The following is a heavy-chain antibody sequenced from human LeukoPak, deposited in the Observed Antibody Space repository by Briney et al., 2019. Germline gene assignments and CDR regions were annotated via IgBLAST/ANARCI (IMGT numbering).Heavy chain of an antibody. CDR2: IYYSGST. J-gene: IGHJ6*02. D-gene: IGHD2-2*01. Sequence: PSETLSLTCTVSGGSISSGDYYWSWIRQPPGKGLEWIGYIYYSGSTYYNPSLKSRVTISVDTSKNQFSLKLSSVTAADTAVYYCARGGGVPAAHYGMDVWGQGTTVTVSS. V-gene: IGHV4-30-4*01. CDR3: ARGGGVPAAHYGMDV. CDR1: GGSISSGDYY.